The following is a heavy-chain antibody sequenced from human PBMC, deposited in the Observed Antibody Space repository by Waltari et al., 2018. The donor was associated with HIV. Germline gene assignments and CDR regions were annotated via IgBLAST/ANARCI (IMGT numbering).Heavy chain of an antibody. CDR2: ISSDGSNE. CDR3: TKQNAGIDY. CDR1: GFTFSYFG. Sequence: QVQLVESGGGEVQPGRSLRLSCAASGFTFSYFGMNWVRQTPGRGLEWVATISSDGSNEHYVDSLKGRFTISRDNSKNMVYLQMNSLRPEDTAVYYWTKQNAGIDYWGQGTLVTVSS. V-gene: IGHV3-30*18. J-gene: IGHJ4*02. D-gene: IGHD3-10*01.